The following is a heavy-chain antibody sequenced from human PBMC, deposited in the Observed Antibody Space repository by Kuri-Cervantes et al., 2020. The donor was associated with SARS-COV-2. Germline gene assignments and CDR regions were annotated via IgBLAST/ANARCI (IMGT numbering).Heavy chain of an antibody. CDR2: INHSGST. CDR3: ARDDGY. Sequence: GSLRLSCAAYGGSFSGYYWSWIRQPPGKGLEWIGEINHSGSTNYNPSLKSRVTISVDTSKNQFSLKLSSVTAADTAVYYCARDDGYWGQGTRVTVSS. J-gene: IGHJ4*02. V-gene: IGHV4-34*01. CDR1: GGSFSGYY.